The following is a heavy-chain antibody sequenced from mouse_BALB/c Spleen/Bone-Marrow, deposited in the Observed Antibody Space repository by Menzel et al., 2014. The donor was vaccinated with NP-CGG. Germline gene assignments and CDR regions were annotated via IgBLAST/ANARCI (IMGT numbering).Heavy chain of an antibody. Sequence: QVQLKQPGPGLVAPSQSLSITCTVSGFSLTNYCVHWVRQPPGKGLEWLGAIWVGGSTNYKSALMSRLSISKDNSKSQVFLKMNSLQTDDTAMYYCARDGATATLAYWGQGTLVTVSA. CDR3: ARDGATATLAY. V-gene: IGHV2-9*02. CDR1: GFSLTNYC. D-gene: IGHD1-2*01. J-gene: IGHJ3*01. CDR2: IWVGGST.